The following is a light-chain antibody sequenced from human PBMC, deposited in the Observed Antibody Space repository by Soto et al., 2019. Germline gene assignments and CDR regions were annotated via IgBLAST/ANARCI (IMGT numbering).Light chain of an antibody. Sequence: DIVMTQSPLSLPVTPGEPASISCRSSQSLLHSNGYNYLDWYLQKPGQSPQLLIYLGSNRASGVPDRFSGSGSGTDFTLKISRVEAEDVGVYYCMQALQTSYTVGQGTKLELK. V-gene: IGKV2-28*01. J-gene: IGKJ2*01. CDR2: LGS. CDR1: QSLLHSNGYNY. CDR3: MQALQTSYT.